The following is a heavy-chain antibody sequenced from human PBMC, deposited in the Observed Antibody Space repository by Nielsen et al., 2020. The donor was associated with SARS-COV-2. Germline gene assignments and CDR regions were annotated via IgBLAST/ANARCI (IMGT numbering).Heavy chain of an antibody. D-gene: IGHD1-26*01. CDR3: ARGSVGVPPYGMDV. V-gene: IGHV4-61*02. J-gene: IGHJ6*02. CDR1: GGSVSSGSYY. Sequence: SETLSLTCTVSGGSVSSGSYYWSWIRQPAGKGLEWIGRIYTSGSTNYNPSLKSRVTMSVDTSKNQFSLKLSSVTAADTAVYYCARGSVGVPPYGMDVWGQGTTVTVSS. CDR2: IYTSGST.